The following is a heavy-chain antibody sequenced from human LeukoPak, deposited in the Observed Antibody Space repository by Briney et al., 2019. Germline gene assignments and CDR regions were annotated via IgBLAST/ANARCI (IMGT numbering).Heavy chain of an antibody. CDR1: GFTFSSYG. Sequence: GGSLRLSCAASGFTFSSYGMHWVRQAPGKGLEWVAFIRYDGSNKYYADSVKGRFTISRDNSKNTLYLQMNSLRAEDTAVYYCAKGSRCSSTSCYMFDFDYWGPGTLVTVSS. CDR3: AKGSRCSSTSCYMFDFDY. CDR2: IRYDGSNK. D-gene: IGHD2-2*02. V-gene: IGHV3-30*02. J-gene: IGHJ4*02.